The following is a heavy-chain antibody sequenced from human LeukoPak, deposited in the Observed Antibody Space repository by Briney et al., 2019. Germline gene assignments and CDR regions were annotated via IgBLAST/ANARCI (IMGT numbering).Heavy chain of an antibody. CDR2: ISGSGGST. V-gene: IGHV3-23*01. J-gene: IGHJ4*02. D-gene: IGHD3-22*01. CDR1: GFTFSSYA. CDR3: AKGGLTMIVVVMRY. Sequence: GGSLTLSCAASGFTFSSYAMGWVRQAPGKGLEWVSAISGSGGSTYYADSVKGRFTISRDNSKNTLYLQMNSLRAEDTDVYYCAKGGLTMIVVVMRYWGQGTLVTVSS.